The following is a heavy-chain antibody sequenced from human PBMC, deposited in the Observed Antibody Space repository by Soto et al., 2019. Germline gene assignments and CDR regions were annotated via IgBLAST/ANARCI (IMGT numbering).Heavy chain of an antibody. V-gene: IGHV3-30*18. J-gene: IGHJ6*02. Sequence: QVQLVESGGGVVQPGRSLRLSCAASGFTFSSYGMHWVRQAPGKGLEWVAVISYDGSNKYYADSVKGRFTISRDNSKNTLYLQMNSLRAEDTAVYYCAKGAMVRGRIDVWGQGTTVTVSS. CDR3: AKGAMVRGRIDV. CDR2: ISYDGSNK. CDR1: GFTFSSYG. D-gene: IGHD3-10*01.